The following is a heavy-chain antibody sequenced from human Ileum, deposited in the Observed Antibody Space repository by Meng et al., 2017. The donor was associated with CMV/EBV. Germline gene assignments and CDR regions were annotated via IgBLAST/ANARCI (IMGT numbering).Heavy chain of an antibody. CDR2: IYDRGAT. Sequence: QGPVQGSGPGLVKPSGTLSLTCTVSGSSMSNYYWSWIRQSPATGLEWIGYIYDRGATRYNPSLKSRVSFSIDMSKNQFSLSLTSVTAADTAIYYCARGGQGPVVYWGQGSLVTVSS. CDR3: ARGGQGPVVY. V-gene: IGHV4-59*01. D-gene: IGHD2-15*01. CDR1: GSSMSNYY. J-gene: IGHJ4*01.